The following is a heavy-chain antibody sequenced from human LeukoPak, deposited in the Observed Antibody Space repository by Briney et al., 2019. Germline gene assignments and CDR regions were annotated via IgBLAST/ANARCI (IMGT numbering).Heavy chain of an antibody. CDR3: AGGSYYGSGGRPGYFDH. CDR1: DFSVNNNY. CDR2: MDTFGGI. Sequence: GGSLRLSCAASDFSVNNNYMNWVGQAPGKGLEWVSLMDTFGGIYYRDSVKGRFTISRDISKNTLFLQMNTLSAEDTAVYYCAGGSYYGSGGRPGYFDHWGQGILVTVSS. D-gene: IGHD3-10*01. V-gene: IGHV3-53*01. J-gene: IGHJ4*02.